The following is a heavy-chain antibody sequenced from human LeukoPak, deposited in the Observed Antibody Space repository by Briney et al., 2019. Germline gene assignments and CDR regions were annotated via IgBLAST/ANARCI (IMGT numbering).Heavy chain of an antibody. CDR2: ISSSSSYI. J-gene: IGHJ3*02. CDR3: ARVLRYDNSGHDSFDI. D-gene: IGHD3-22*01. CDR1: GFTLSTYT. V-gene: IGHV3-21*01. Sequence: GGPLRLSCAASGFTLSTYTMNWLRQARGKALEWVSSISSSSSYIYYADSVKGRFTISRDDAKNSLSLQMNSLRAEDTAVYYCARVLRYDNSGHDSFDIWGQGTMVIVSS.